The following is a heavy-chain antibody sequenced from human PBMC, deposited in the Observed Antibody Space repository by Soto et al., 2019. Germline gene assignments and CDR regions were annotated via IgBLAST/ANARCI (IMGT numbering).Heavy chain of an antibody. V-gene: IGHV1-69*08. CDR2: IIPILGIA. CDR1: GGTFSSYT. J-gene: IGHJ6*02. CDR3: ARDVYYYGMDV. Sequence: QVQLVQSGAEVKKPGSSVKVSCKATGGTFSSYTISWVRQAPGQGLEWMGRIIPILGIANYAQKFQGRVTITADKSTSTAYMELSSLRSEDTAVYYCARDVYYYGMDVWGQGTTVTVSS.